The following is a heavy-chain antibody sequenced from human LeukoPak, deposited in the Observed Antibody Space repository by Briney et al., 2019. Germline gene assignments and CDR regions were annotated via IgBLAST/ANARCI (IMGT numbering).Heavy chain of an antibody. CDR1: GGSIRSYF. J-gene: IGHJ4*02. V-gene: IGHV4-4*07. CDR2: IYSTGST. D-gene: IGHD6-13*01. CDR3: ARAGYTSTWTFDY. Sequence: SETLSLTCSVSGGSIRSYFWSWIRQSAGRGLEHIGRIYSTGSTNYSPSLKSRVSMSVDTSKNQFSLTLRSVTAADTAIYYCARAGYTSTWTFDYWGQGILVTVAS.